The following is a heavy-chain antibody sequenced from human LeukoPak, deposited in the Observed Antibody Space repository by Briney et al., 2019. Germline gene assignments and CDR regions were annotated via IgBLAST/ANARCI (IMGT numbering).Heavy chain of an antibody. J-gene: IGHJ4*02. CDR2: IYPSGST. CDR1: GDSNNNYY. CDR3: ARRGRTVSRTYYFDY. Sequence: SETLSLTCTVSGDSNNNYYWSWIRQPPGKGLEWIGYIYPSGSTNYNPSLKSRVTISIDTSKNQFSLKLSSVTAADTAVYYCARRGRTVSRTYYFDYWGQGTLVTVSS. D-gene: IGHD3/OR15-3a*01. V-gene: IGHV4-4*09.